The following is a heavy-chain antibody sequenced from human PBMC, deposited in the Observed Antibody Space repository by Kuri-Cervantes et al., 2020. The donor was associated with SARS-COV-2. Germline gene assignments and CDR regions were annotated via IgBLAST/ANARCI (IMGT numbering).Heavy chain of an antibody. CDR1: GYTFTSYD. J-gene: IGHJ2*01. Sequence: ASVKVSCKASGYTFTSYDINWVRQATGQGLEWMGWMNPNSGNTGYAQKFQGRVTMTRNTSISTAYMELRSLRSDDTAVYYCARDRRDGYNKGYWYFDLWGRGTLVTGSS. CDR3: ARDRRDGYNKGYWYFDL. V-gene: IGHV1-8*01. D-gene: IGHD5-24*01. CDR2: MNPNSGNT.